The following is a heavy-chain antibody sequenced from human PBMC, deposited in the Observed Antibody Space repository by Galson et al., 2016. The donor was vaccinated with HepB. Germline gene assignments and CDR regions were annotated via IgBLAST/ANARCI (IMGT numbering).Heavy chain of an antibody. CDR2: ISGGGVNT. CDR3: AKGSYSSGSAVNWFDP. V-gene: IGHV3-23*01. D-gene: IGHD6-19*01. J-gene: IGHJ5*02. CDR1: VISVSSYA. Sequence: SLRLSCAVSVISVSSYAMNWVRQAPGKGLEWVSRISGGGVNTYYGDTVEGRITISRDNSKNTLYLQMNSLRVEDTALYCCAKGSYSSGSAVNWFDPWGQGTLVTVSS.